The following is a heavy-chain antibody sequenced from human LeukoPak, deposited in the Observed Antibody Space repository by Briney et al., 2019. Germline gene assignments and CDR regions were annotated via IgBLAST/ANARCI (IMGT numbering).Heavy chain of an antibody. Sequence: NPSETLSLTCTVSGYSISSGYYWGWIRQPPGKGLEWIGSIYHSGSTYYNPSLKSRVTISVDTSKNQFSLKLSSMTAADTAVYYCARSTIFGVPDYWGQGTLVTVSS. J-gene: IGHJ4*02. CDR3: ARSTIFGVPDY. D-gene: IGHD3-3*01. V-gene: IGHV4-38-2*02. CDR2: IYHSGST. CDR1: GYSISSGYY.